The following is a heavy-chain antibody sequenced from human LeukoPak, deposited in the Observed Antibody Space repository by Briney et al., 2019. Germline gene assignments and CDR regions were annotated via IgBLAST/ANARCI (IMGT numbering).Heavy chain of an antibody. CDR3: ARVGRSRGSLPNSYYYMDV. CDR1: GDIFNSYS. Sequence: PGASVKVSCKASGDIFNSYSISWVRQAPGQGLEWMGGIIPIFGSAKYAQKFQGRGTITTDQSTSTAYMELSSLSSEDTAVYYCARVGRSRGSLPNSYYYMDVWGKGTTVTVSS. D-gene: IGHD1-26*01. J-gene: IGHJ6*03. CDR2: IIPIFGSA. V-gene: IGHV1-69*05.